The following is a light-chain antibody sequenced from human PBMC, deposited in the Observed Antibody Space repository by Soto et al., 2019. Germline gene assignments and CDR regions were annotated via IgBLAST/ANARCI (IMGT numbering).Light chain of an antibody. V-gene: IGKV3-11*01. CDR1: QSVSSY. CDR3: QHRSSWPRCT. Sequence: EIVLTQSPATLSLSPGERATLSCRASQSVSSYLAWYQQKPGQAPRLLIHDASNRATGIPARFSGRGSGTDCTLSISSLEPEDFAFYFCQHRSSWPRCTFGRGTKQEIK. J-gene: IGKJ2*02. CDR2: DAS.